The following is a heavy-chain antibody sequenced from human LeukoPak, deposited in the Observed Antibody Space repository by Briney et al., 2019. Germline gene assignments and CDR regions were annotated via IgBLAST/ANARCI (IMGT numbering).Heavy chain of an antibody. Sequence: GGSLRLSCAASGFTISSNYMSWVRQAPGMGLEWVSLVYGGGDTYYADSVKGRFTISRDNSKNTLYLQMNSLRAEDTAVYYCSGYSSSPRNAYGMDVWGLGTTVTVSS. CDR3: SGYSSSPRNAYGMDV. D-gene: IGHD6-13*01. J-gene: IGHJ6*02. V-gene: IGHV3-66*01. CDR1: GFTISSNY. CDR2: VYGGGDT.